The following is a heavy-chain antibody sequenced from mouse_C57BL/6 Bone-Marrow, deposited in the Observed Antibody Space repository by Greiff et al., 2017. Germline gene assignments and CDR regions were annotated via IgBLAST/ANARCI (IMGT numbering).Heavy chain of an antibody. J-gene: IGHJ1*03. V-gene: IGHV1-85*01. CDR1: GYTFTSYD. D-gene: IGHD1-1*01. CDR3: ARLEFDGSSGDWYFDV. Sequence: QVQLQQSGPELVKPGASVKLSCKASGYTFTSYDINWVKQRPGQGLAWIGWIYPRDGSTKYNEKLKGKATLTVDTSSSTAYMELHSLTSEYSAVYFCARLEFDGSSGDWYFDVWGTGTTVTVSS. CDR2: IYPRDGST.